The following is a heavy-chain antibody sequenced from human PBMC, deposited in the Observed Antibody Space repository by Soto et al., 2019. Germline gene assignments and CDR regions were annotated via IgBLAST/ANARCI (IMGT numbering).Heavy chain of an antibody. CDR3: ARRERNYASSAYYDAFDI. CDR2: ISGSSSYT. V-gene: IGHV3-11*06. Sequence: QVQLVESGGGLVKPGGSLRLSCAASRFTFSDYYMSWIRQAPGKGLEWVSYISGSSSYTKYADSVKGRFTISRDNARNSLYLQMKSLRVEDTAVYFCARRERNYASSAYYDAFDIWGQGTVVTVSS. D-gene: IGHD3-16*01. J-gene: IGHJ3*02. CDR1: RFTFSDYY.